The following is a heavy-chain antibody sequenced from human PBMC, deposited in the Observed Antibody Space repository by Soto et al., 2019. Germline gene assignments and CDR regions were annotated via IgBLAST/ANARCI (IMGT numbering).Heavy chain of an antibody. V-gene: IGHV3-9*01. CDR3: AKGPLWFGELLYVAFDI. CDR2: ISWNSGSI. CDR1: GFTFDDYA. D-gene: IGHD3-10*01. Sequence: LRLSCAASGFTFDDYAMHWVRQAPGKGLEWVSGISWNSGSIGYADSVKGRFTISRDNAKNSLYLQMNSLRAEDTALYYCAKGPLWFGELLYVAFDIWGQGTMVTVSS. J-gene: IGHJ3*02.